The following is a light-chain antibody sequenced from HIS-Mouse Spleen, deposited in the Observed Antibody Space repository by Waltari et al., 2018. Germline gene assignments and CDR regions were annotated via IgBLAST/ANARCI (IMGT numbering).Light chain of an antibody. Sequence: QSALTQPASVSGSPGQSITISCTGTSSDVGSYNLVPWYQQHPGKAPKLMIYEGSKRTSGVSNRFSGSKSGNTASLTISGLQAEDEADYYCCSYAGSSTFWVFGGGTKLTVL. CDR2: EGS. CDR3: CSYAGSSTFWV. CDR1: SSDVGSYNL. V-gene: IGLV2-23*01. J-gene: IGLJ3*02.